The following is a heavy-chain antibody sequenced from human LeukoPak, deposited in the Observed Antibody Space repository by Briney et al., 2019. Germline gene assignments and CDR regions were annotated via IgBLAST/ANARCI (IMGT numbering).Heavy chain of an antibody. CDR1: RYTFTSYY. Sequence: ASVKVSCKASRYTFTSYYMHWVRQAPGQGLEWMGIINPSGGSTSYAQKFQCRVTMTRDTSTSTVYMELSSLRSEDTAVYYCARDGQRSDVDYWGQGTLVTVSS. CDR2: INPSGGST. J-gene: IGHJ4*02. V-gene: IGHV1-46*03. D-gene: IGHD6-19*01. CDR3: ARDGQRSDVDY.